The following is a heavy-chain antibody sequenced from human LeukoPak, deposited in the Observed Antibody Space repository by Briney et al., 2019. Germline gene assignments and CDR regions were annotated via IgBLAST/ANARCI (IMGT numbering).Heavy chain of an antibody. Sequence: GGSLRLSCAASGFTFSSYAMSWVRQAPGKGLEWVSAISGSGGSTYYADSVKGRFTISRDNSKNTLYLQMNSLRAEDTAVYYCAIELPSYYYGSGSLDYWGQGTLVTVSS. D-gene: IGHD3-10*01. CDR1: GFTFSSYA. CDR2: ISGSGGST. V-gene: IGHV3-23*01. CDR3: AIELPSYYYGSGSLDY. J-gene: IGHJ4*02.